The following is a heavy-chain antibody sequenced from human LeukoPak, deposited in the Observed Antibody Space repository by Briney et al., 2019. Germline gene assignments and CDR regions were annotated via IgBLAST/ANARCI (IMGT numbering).Heavy chain of an antibody. CDR2: VSGSGGSI. Sequence: GGSLSLSCAASGFTFSSYAMSWVRQAPGKGLEWVSTVSGSGGSIYYADSVKGRVTISRDNSKNTLYLQMDSLRADDTAQYYCAKDHLQYCSSSSCLGRSYLDYWGQGTLVTVSS. CDR3: AKDHLQYCSSSSCLGRSYLDY. V-gene: IGHV3-23*01. J-gene: IGHJ4*02. D-gene: IGHD2-15*01. CDR1: GFTFSSYA.